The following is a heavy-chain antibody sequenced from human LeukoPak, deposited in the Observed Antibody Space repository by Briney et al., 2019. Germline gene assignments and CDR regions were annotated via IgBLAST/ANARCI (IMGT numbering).Heavy chain of an antibody. D-gene: IGHD4-17*01. J-gene: IGHJ4*02. Sequence: PGGSLRLSCRASGFTFSSHEMNWVRQAPGKGLEWLSYISNGGDNIYYADPMKGRFTISRDNAKNSLYLQMNSLRAEDTAVYYCAREAKRVTTVDYWGQGTLVTVSS. V-gene: IGHV3-48*03. CDR1: GFTFSSHE. CDR2: ISNGGDNI. CDR3: AREAKRVTTVDY.